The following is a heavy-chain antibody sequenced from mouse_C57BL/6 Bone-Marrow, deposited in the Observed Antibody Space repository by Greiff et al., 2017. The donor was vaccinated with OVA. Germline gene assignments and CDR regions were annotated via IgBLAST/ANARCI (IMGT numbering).Heavy chain of an antibody. CDR1: GYTFTDYY. V-gene: IGHV1-84*01. CDR3: ARGDYGSSYGY. D-gene: IGHD1-1*01. Sequence: QVHVKQSGPELVKPGASVKISCKASGYTFTDYYINWVKQRPGQGLEWIGWIYPGSGNTKYNEKFKGKATLTVDTSSSTAYMQLSSLTSEDSAVYFCARGDYGSSYGYWGQGTTLTVSS. J-gene: IGHJ2*01. CDR2: IYPGSGNT.